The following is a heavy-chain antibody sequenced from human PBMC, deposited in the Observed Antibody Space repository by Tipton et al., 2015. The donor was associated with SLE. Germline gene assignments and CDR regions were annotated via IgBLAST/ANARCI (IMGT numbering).Heavy chain of an antibody. Sequence: TLSLTCTVSGGSISIYYWSWLRQPPGKGMGWIGYIYTRGSTNYNPSLKSRVTISVDTSKNQFSLKLSSVTAAETAVYYCARGEDRLAYCGGDCYFFDYWGQGTLVTVSS. CDR2: IYTRGST. CDR1: GGSISIYY. CDR3: ARGEDRLAYCGGDCYFFDY. V-gene: IGHV4-4*08. J-gene: IGHJ4*02. D-gene: IGHD2-21*01.